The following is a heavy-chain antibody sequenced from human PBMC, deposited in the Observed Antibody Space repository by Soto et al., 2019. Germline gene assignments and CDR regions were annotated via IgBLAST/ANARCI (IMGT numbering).Heavy chain of an antibody. J-gene: IGHJ6*02. D-gene: IGHD2-21*02. CDR1: GFSFSDFG. V-gene: IGHV3-30*18. Sequence: QVQLVESGGGVVQPGRSLRLSCAPSGFSFSDFGMHWVRQAPGKGLEWVAAISHDGSNQYYGDSVKGRFSISRDHSNNRLYLQMNNLKVEDSVIYYCAKETRSRAVTATRVNGMDVWGQGTTVTVSS. CDR2: ISHDGSNQ. CDR3: AKETRSRAVTATRVNGMDV.